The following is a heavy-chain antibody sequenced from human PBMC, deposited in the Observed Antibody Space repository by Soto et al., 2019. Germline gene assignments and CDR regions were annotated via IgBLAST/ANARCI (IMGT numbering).Heavy chain of an antibody. J-gene: IGHJ4*03. CDR2: LDWDDDK. Sequence: GLTLWDPTQTLTLTCTFSGFSLSTSGMRVSWISQPPWKALACLPRLDWDDDKFYSTSLKTRLTISKDTSKNQVVLTMTNMDPVDIATYYCARIRCSGGSCCYFDYWGHGTLATVS. D-gene: IGHD2-15*01. V-gene: IGHV2-70*04. CDR3: ARIRCSGGSCCYFDY. CDR1: GFSLSTSGMR.